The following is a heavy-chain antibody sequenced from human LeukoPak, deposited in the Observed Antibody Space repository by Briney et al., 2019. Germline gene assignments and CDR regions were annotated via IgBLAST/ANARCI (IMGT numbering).Heavy chain of an antibody. V-gene: IGHV3-21*01. J-gene: IGHJ4*02. CDR3: ARHGGYCSSTSCYCDY. D-gene: IGHD2-2*01. CDR2: ISSSSYI. Sequence: PGGSLRLSCAASGFTFSSCSMNWVRQAPGKGLEWVSSISSSSYIYYADSVKGRFTISRDNAKNSLYLQMNSLRAEDTAVYYCARHGGYCSSTSCYCDYWGQGTLVTVSS. CDR1: GFTFSSCS.